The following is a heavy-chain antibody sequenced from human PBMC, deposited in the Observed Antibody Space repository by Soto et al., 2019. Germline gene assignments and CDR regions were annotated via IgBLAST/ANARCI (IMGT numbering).Heavy chain of an antibody. CDR1: GDTLNTFA. CDR3: ARSPGITGTRASQYAMDV. V-gene: IGHV1-69*13. CDR2: IIPIFGTP. J-gene: IGHJ6*02. Sequence: SVKVSCKASGDTLNTFAISWVRQAPGQGLEWMGGIIPIFGTPDYAQHFPGRVTISADESTNTAYLELSSLRSEDTAVYYCARSPGITGTRASQYAMDVWGQGTTVTVSS. D-gene: IGHD1-20*01.